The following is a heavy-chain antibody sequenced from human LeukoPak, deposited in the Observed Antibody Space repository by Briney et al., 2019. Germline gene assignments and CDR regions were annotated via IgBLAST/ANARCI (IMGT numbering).Heavy chain of an antibody. D-gene: IGHD2-2*01. Sequence: GESLKISCKGSGYNFSSYWIGGVRQLPGKGLEWMGIIHPGDSNTRYSPSFQGQVTISADKSISTAYLQWSSLNASDTAMYYCARLKYQLPDYYYYYMDVWGKGTTVTVSS. J-gene: IGHJ6*03. CDR2: IHPGDSNT. V-gene: IGHV5-51*01. CDR3: ARLKYQLPDYYYYYMDV. CDR1: GYNFSSYW.